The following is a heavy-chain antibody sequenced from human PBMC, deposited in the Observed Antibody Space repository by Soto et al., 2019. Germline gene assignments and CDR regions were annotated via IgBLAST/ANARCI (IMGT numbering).Heavy chain of an antibody. J-gene: IGHJ6*02. Sequence: GGSLRLSCGASGFTFSSYGMHWVRQAPGKGLEWVAVISYDGSNKYYADSVKGRFTISRDNSKNTLYLQMNSLRAEDTAVYYCAKERSSGWEYYYYYYGMDVWGQGTTVTVSS. CDR3: AKERSSGWEYYYYYYGMDV. CDR2: ISYDGSNK. D-gene: IGHD6-19*01. CDR1: GFTFSSYG. V-gene: IGHV3-30*18.